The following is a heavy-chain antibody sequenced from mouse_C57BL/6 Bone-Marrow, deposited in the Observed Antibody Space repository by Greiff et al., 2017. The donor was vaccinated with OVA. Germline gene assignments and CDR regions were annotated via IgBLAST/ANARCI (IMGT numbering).Heavy chain of an antibody. Sequence: VQLQQPGAELVKPGASVKMSCKASGYTFTSYWITWVKQRPGQGLEWIGDIYPGSGSTNYNEKFKSKATLTVDTSSSTAYMQLSSLTSEDSAVYYCARIYYDYDGHWYFDVWGTGTTVTVSS. CDR3: ARIYYDYDGHWYFDV. J-gene: IGHJ1*03. V-gene: IGHV1-55*01. CDR2: IYPGSGST. CDR1: GYTFTSYW. D-gene: IGHD2-4*01.